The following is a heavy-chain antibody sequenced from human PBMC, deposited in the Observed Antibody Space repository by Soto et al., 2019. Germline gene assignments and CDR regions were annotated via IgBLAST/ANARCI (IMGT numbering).Heavy chain of an antibody. CDR3: ARAVYYDFWSGYSSAFDI. D-gene: IGHD3-3*01. Sequence: GGSLRLSCAASGLTFSSYDMHWVRQATGKGLEWVSAIGTAGDTYYPGSVKGRFTISRENAKNSLYLQMNSLRAGDTAVYYCARAVYYDFWSGYSSAFDIWGQGTMVTVSS. CDR2: IGTAGDT. CDR1: GLTFSSYD. J-gene: IGHJ3*02. V-gene: IGHV3-13*01.